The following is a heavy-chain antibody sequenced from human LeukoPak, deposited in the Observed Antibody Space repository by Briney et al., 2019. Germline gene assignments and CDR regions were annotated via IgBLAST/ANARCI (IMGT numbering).Heavy chain of an antibody. CDR2: IYHSGST. D-gene: IGHD3-10*01. CDR3: ARVAYYYGSAFFEI. CDR1: GGSISSSNW. V-gene: IGHV4-4*02. J-gene: IGHJ4*02. Sequence: SVTLSLTCAVSGGSISSSNWWSWVRQPPGKGLEWIGEIYHSGSTNYNPSLKSRVTISVDKSKNQFSLKLSSVTAADTAVYYCARVAYYYGSAFFEIWGQGTLVTVSS.